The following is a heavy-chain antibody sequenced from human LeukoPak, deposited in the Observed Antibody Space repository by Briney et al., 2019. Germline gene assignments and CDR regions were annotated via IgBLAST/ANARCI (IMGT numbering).Heavy chain of an antibody. CDR3: APQGYCTSTSCFMAY. V-gene: IGHV3-23*01. J-gene: IGHJ4*02. Sequence: GGSLRLSCAASGFTFSSYVMSWVRQAPGKGLEWVSTISDDPGSTFYADSVKGRFTISRDNSKNTLYLQMNSLRAEDTAVYYCAPQGYCTSTSCFMAYWGQGTLVTVSS. CDR1: GFTFSSYV. CDR2: ISDDPGST. D-gene: IGHD2-2*01.